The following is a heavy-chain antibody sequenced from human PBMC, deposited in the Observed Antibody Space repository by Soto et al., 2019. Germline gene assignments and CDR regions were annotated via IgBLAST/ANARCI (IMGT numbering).Heavy chain of an antibody. V-gene: IGHV4-59*01. CDR2: IYYSGST. Sequence: SETLSLTCTVSGGSISSYYWSWIRQPPGKGLEWIGYIYYSGSTNYNPSLKSRVTISVDTSKNQFSLKLSSVTAADTAVYYCARDSSAAGLFDYWGQGTLVTVSS. J-gene: IGHJ4*02. CDR3: ARDSSAAGLFDY. CDR1: GGSISSYY. D-gene: IGHD6-13*01.